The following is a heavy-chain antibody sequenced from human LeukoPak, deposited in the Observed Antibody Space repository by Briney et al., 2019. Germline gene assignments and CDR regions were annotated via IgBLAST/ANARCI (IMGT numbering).Heavy chain of an antibody. V-gene: IGHV3-7*01. Sequence: GGSLRLSCAASGFTFSSYWMSWVRQAPGKGLEWVANIKQDGSEKYYVDSVKGRFTISRDNAKNSLYLQMNSLRAEDTAVYYCARLSAYYYGSYFYYYMDVWGKGTTVTVSS. D-gene: IGHD3-10*01. CDR3: ARLSAYYYGSYFYYYMDV. CDR2: IKQDGSEK. CDR1: GFTFSSYW. J-gene: IGHJ6*03.